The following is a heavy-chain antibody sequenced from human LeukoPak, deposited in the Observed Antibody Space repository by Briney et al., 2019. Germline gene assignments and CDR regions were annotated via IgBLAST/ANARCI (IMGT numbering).Heavy chain of an antibody. J-gene: IGHJ5*02. CDR2: IIPIFGTA. Sequence: GASVKVSCKASGGTFSSYAISCVRQAPGQGLERMGGIIPIFGTANYAQKLQGRVTITADESTSTAYMELSSLRSEDTAVYYCARENRFEGWFDPWGQGTLVTVSS. D-gene: IGHD2/OR15-2a*01. CDR3: ARENRFEGWFDP. V-gene: IGHV1-69*13. CDR1: GGTFSSYA.